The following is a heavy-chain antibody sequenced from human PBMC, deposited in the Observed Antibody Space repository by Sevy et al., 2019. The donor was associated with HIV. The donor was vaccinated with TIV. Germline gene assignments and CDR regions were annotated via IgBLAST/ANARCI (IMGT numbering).Heavy chain of an antibody. V-gene: IGHV3-30-3*01. Sequence: GWSLRLSCAASGFTSSTYAMHWVRQAPGKGLEWVALISYDGSNNYYTGSVKGRFTVSRDNSKNTLYLQMNSLRAEDTAAYYCARAGYCSTTSCYRGLGALDIWGQGTMVTVSS. D-gene: IGHD2-2*02. CDR3: ARAGYCSTTSCYRGLGALDI. J-gene: IGHJ3*02. CDR2: ISYDGSNN. CDR1: GFTSSTYA.